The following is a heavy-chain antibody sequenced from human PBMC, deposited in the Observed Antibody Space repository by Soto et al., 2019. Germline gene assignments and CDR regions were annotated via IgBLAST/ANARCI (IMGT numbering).Heavy chain of an antibody. CDR1: DNSVNSRYY. D-gene: IGHD3-10*01. CDR3: TRHLGGSGSSDAFDV. J-gene: IGHJ3*01. CDR2: ISYSGNT. V-gene: IGHV4-39*01. Sequence: QLQLRESGPGLVRPSETLSLTCHFSDNSVNSRYYWAWIRQPPGKGLEWIATISYSGNTWYTPSLKGQVTMSVDTSASQFALRLNSVTATDTAVYYCTRHLGGSGSSDAFDVWGQGTMVTVSS.